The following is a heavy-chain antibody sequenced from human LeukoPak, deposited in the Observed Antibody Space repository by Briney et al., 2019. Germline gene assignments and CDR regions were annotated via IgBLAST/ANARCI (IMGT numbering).Heavy chain of an antibody. J-gene: IGHJ6*03. CDR2: ISPYSGNT. CDR1: GYTFTNHG. CDR3: ARVNSITLPYMDV. Sequence: ASVKVSCKASGYTFTNHGLNWVRLAPGQGLEWVAWISPYSGNTNYAQKFQGRVTVTTDTSTSTAYMELRSLRSDDAAVYYCARVNSITLPYMDVWGKGTTVTVSS. D-gene: IGHD2/OR15-2a*01. V-gene: IGHV1-18*01.